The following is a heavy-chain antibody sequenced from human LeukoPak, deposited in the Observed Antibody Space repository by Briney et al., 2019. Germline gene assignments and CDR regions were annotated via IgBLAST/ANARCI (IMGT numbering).Heavy chain of an antibody. CDR1: GFTFSSYA. D-gene: IGHD3-3*01. CDR3: AKGLRFLEWLLFTPFDY. CDR2: ISGSGGST. J-gene: IGHJ4*02. V-gene: IGHV3-23*01. Sequence: GGSLRLSCAASGFTFSSYAMSWVRQAPGKGLEWVSAISGSGGSTYYADSVKGRFTISRDNSKNTLYLQMNSLRAEDTAVYYCAKGLRFLEWLLFTPFDYWGQATLVTVSS.